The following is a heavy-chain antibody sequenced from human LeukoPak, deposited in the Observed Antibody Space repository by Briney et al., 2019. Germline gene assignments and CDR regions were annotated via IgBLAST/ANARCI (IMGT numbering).Heavy chain of an antibody. CDR1: GFTFSSYG. CDR2: ISYDESNK. D-gene: IGHD2-15*01. Sequence: GRSLRLSCAASGFTFSSYGMHWVRQAPGKGLGWVAVISYDESNKYYADSVKGRFTISRDNSKNTLYLQMNSLRAEDTAVYYCARVLGRCSGGSCYALLVDIWGQGTMVTVSS. V-gene: IGHV3-30*03. CDR3: ARVLGRCSGGSCYALLVDI. J-gene: IGHJ3*02.